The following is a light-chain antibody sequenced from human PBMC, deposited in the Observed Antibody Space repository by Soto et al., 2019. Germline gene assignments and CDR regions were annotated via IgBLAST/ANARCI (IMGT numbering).Light chain of an antibody. Sequence: EVVMTQSPATQSLSQGERATLSCRASQSVSSLLAWYHQKPGQAPRLLIYRASTRATGISGRFSGSGSGTEFTLTITSLQSEDFAVYYCQQYNEWPITFGQGTLLEIK. CDR2: RAS. CDR1: QSVSSL. V-gene: IGKV3-15*01. CDR3: QQYNEWPIT. J-gene: IGKJ5*01.